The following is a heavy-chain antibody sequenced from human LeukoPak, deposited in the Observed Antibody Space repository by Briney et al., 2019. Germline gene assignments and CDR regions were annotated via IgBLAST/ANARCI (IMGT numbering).Heavy chain of an antibody. D-gene: IGHD3-22*01. Sequence: PSETLSLTCAVYGGSFSGYYWSWIRQPPGKGLEWIGRIYTSGSTNYNPSLKSRVTISVDTSKNQFSLKLSSVTAADTAVYYCARVLTRPASGLDWFDPWGQGTLVTVSS. CDR3: ARVLTRPASGLDWFDP. J-gene: IGHJ5*02. CDR1: GGSFSGYY. CDR2: IYTSGST. V-gene: IGHV4-59*10.